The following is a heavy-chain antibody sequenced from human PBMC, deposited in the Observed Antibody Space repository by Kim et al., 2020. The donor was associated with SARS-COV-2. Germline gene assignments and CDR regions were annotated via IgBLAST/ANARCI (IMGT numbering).Heavy chain of an antibody. CDR2: ISGSGGST. J-gene: IGHJ4*02. V-gene: IGHV3-23*01. D-gene: IGHD2-15*01. CDR1: GFTFSGYA. CDR3: AKDPRDIVVVVAATPGCYFDD. Sequence: GGSLRLSCAASGFTFSGYAMSWVRQAPGKGLEWVSAISGSGGSTYYADSVKGRFTISRDNSKNTLYLQMNSLRAEDTAVYYCAKDPRDIVVVVAATPGCYFDDWGQGTLVTVSS.